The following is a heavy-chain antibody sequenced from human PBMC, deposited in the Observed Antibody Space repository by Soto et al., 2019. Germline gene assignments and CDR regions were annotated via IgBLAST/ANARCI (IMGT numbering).Heavy chain of an antibody. CDR2: SYWDDDK. J-gene: IGHJ4*02. CDR3: AHSSGYSLIDY. V-gene: IGHV2-5*02. CDR1: GFSLSTTGVG. D-gene: IGHD5-18*01. Sequence: QITLKESGPTLVKPTQTLTLTCTFSGFSLSTTGVGVGWISQPPGKALEWLALSYWDDDKHSSPSLKSRLTITKNTSKNQLFLTMTNMDTIDTATYYCAHSSGYSLIDYWGQGTLVTVSS.